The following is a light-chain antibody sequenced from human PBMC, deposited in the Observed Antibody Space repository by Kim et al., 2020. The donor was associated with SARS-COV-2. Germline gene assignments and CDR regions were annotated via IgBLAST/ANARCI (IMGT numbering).Light chain of an antibody. V-gene: IGKV1-39*01. J-gene: IGKJ2*01. Sequence: DIQMTQSPSSLSASVGDRVTITCRASQNIITSLNWYQQKLGKAPRLLIYAASNLQSGVPSRFSGGGSGTDFTLTISSLHPEDFATYYCQQGHITPRYTFGQGTKREI. CDR3: QQGHITPRYT. CDR2: AAS. CDR1: QNIITS.